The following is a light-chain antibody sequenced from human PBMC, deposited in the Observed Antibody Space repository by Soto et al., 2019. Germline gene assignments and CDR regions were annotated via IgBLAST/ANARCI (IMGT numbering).Light chain of an antibody. V-gene: IGKV3-11*01. CDR1: QSVSSK. CDR2: GAS. Sequence: LTQSPATLSVSPGEGATLSFRVSQSVSSKLAWYQQKPGQAPRLLIYGASTRATGIPARFSGSGSGTDFTLTISSLEPEDFAVYYCQQRSNWPPITFGQGTRLEI. J-gene: IGKJ5*01. CDR3: QQRSNWPPIT.